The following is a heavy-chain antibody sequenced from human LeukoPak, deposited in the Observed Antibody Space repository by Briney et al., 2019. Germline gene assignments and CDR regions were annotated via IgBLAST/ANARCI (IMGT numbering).Heavy chain of an antibody. J-gene: IGHJ3*02. CDR2: IYYSGST. CDR1: GGSISSSSYY. V-gene: IGHV4-61*05. D-gene: IGHD4-23*01. CDR3: ARRSLFGGYAFDI. Sequence: SETLSLTCTVSGGSISSSSYYWGWIRQPPGKGLEWIGYIYYSGSTNYNPSLKSRVTISVDTSKNQFSLKLSSVTAADTAVYYCARRSLFGGYAFDIWGQGTMVTVSS.